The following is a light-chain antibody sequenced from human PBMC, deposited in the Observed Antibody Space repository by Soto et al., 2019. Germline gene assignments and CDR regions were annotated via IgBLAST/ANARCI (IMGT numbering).Light chain of an antibody. CDR3: SSYTSSSTYV. Sequence: SVLTEPGSVTGSPGQSITMSNNGTSSDVGGYNYVSWYQQHPGKAPKLMIYEVSNRPSGVSNRFSGSKSGNTASLTISGLQAEDEADYYCSSYTSSSTYVFGTGTKVTAL. CDR2: EVS. CDR1: SSDVGGYNY. V-gene: IGLV2-14*01. J-gene: IGLJ1*01.